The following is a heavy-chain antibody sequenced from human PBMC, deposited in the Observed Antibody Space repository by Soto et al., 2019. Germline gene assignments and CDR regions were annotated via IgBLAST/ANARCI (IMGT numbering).Heavy chain of an antibody. CDR3: AQEVRITIFGVALGGWFDP. CDR2: INHSGST. Sequence: KPSETLSLTCAVYGGSFSGYYWSWIRQPPGKGLEWIGEINHSGSTNYNPSLKSRVTISVDTSKNQFSLKLSSVTAADTAVYYCAQEVRITIFGVALGGWFDPWGQGTLVTVSS. D-gene: IGHD3-3*01. J-gene: IGHJ5*02. CDR1: GGSFSGYY. V-gene: IGHV4-34*01.